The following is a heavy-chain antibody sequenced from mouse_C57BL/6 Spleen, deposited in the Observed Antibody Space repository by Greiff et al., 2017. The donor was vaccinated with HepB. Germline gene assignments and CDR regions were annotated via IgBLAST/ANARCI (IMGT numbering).Heavy chain of an antibody. CDR1: GFTFSSYG. V-gene: IGHV5-6*01. CDR3: ARHGRTIYYDYDCFDY. J-gene: IGHJ2*01. Sequence: EVQRVESGGDLVKPGGSLKLSCAASGFTFSSYGMSWVRQTPDKRLEWVATISSGGSYTYYPDSVKGRFTISRDNAKNTLYLQMSSLKSEDTAMYYCARHGRTIYYDYDCFDYWGQGTTLTVSS. CDR2: ISSGGSYT. D-gene: IGHD2-4*01.